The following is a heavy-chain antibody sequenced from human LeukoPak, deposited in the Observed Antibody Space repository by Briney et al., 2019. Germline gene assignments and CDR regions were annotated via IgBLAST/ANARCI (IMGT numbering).Heavy chain of an antibody. CDR2: IKQDGSEK. V-gene: IGHV3-7*01. CDR1: GFTFSSYW. Sequence: GGTLRLSCAASGFTFSSYWMSCVRDAPGKGLEWVANIKQDGSEKYYVDSVKGRFTISRDNAKNSLYLQMNSLRAEDTAVYYCARTAGVSDYWGQGTLVTVSS. J-gene: IGHJ4*02. CDR3: ARTAGVSDY. D-gene: IGHD2-8*01.